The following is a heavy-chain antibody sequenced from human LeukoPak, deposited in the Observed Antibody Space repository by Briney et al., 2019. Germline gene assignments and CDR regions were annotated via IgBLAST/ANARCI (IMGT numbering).Heavy chain of an antibody. CDR1: GFTFDDYG. D-gene: IGHD2-8*01. V-gene: IGHV3-20*04. CDR3: AREAAGYCTNGVCRHYDAFDI. CDR2: INWNGGST. Sequence: GGSLRLSCAASGFTFDDYGMSWVRQAPGKGLEWVSGINWNGGSTGYADSVEGRFTISRDNAKNSLYLQMNSLRAEDTALYYCAREAAGYCTNGVCRHYDAFDIWGQGTMVTVSS. J-gene: IGHJ3*02.